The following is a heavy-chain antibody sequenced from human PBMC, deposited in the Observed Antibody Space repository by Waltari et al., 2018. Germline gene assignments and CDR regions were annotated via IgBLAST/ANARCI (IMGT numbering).Heavy chain of an antibody. CDR3: ALEQRDAVAYFDY. CDR1: GYSFIDQY. D-gene: IGHD5-18*01. V-gene: IGHV1-2*02. Sequence: QVQLVQSGAEVKKPGASVKVSCKASGYSFIDQYIHWVRQAPGQGLECIGWFNPNTVVTKFAQKFQGRVTMTSNTSMRTAHMELSRLRFDDTAVYYCALEQRDAVAYFDYWGQGTLVTVSS. J-gene: IGHJ4*02. CDR2: FNPNTVVT.